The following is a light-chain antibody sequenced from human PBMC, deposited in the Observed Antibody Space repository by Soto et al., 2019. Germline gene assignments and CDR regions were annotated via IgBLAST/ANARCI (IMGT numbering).Light chain of an antibody. V-gene: IGLV1-47*01. CDR3: VAWDDNLSSRV. CDR1: RSNIGSAI. CDR2: MNN. Sequence: QSVLTQPPSLSGTPGQTVTISCIGSRSNIGSAIVHWYQQISGTAPKHLIYMNNQRPSGVPDRFSGSKSGTSASLVITGLRPEDEADYYCVAWDDNLSSRVFGGGTKVTVL. J-gene: IGLJ3*02.